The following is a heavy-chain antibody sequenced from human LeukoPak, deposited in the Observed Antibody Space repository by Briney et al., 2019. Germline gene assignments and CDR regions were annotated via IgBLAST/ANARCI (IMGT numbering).Heavy chain of an antibody. D-gene: IGHD1-26*01. Sequence: SETLSLTCNVSGYSISSGYYWGWIRQPPGKGLEWIGSIYHSGSTYYNPSLKSRVTISVDTSKNQFSLKLSSVTAADTAVYYCARVGSGWELLSYYYYMDVWGKGTTVTVSS. CDR2: IYHSGST. CDR3: ARVGSGWELLSYYYYMDV. V-gene: IGHV4-38-2*02. J-gene: IGHJ6*03. CDR1: GYSISSGYY.